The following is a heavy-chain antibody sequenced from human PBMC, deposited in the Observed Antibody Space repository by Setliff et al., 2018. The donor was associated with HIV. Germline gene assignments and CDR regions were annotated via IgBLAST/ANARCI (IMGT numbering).Heavy chain of an antibody. CDR3: VRRDVSFLFGQFDS. CDR2: IYDGGTT. V-gene: IGHV4-38-2*01. D-gene: IGHD3-10*02. CDR1: GYSINNIHY. J-gene: IGHJ4*02. Sequence: KTSETLSLTCDVSGYSINNIHYWGWIRQPPGKGLECLGNIYDGGTTYHNPSLKGRVTISIDTSKAQFSLNLISVTAADTAVYYCVRRDVSFLFGQFDSWGQGILVTVSS.